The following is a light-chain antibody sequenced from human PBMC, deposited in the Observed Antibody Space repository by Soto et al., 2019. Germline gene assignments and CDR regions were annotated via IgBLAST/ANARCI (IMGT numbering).Light chain of an antibody. CDR3: HQTYANPWT. CDR2: AAS. CDR1: QSISTY. J-gene: IGKJ1*01. Sequence: DTQMTQSPSSLSASVGDRVSITCRASQSISTYLNWYQQKPGMAPKVLIYAASRLQIGVPSRFSGSGSGTDFTLTISSLQPEDFATYYCHQTYANPWTFGQGTKVEIK. V-gene: IGKV1-39*01.